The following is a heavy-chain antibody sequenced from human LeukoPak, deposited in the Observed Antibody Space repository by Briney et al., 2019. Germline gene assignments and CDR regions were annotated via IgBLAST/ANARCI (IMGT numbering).Heavy chain of an antibody. V-gene: IGHV1-24*01. CDR3: ARGRWSSSDY. Sequence: ASVKVSCKVSGYTLTESSMHWVRQAPGKGLEWMGSFEPESGETIYAQKLQDRVTMTEDTSTDTAYMELSSLGFEDTAMYYCARGRWSSSDYWGRGTLVTVSS. CDR1: GYTLTESS. J-gene: IGHJ4*02. D-gene: IGHD6-13*01. CDR2: FEPESGET.